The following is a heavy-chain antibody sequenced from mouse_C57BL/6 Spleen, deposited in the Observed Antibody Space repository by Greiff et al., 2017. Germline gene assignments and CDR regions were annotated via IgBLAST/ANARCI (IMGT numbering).Heavy chain of an antibody. D-gene: IGHD2-3*01. J-gene: IGHJ3*01. CDR1: GFTFSSYG. CDR2: ISSGGSYT. Sequence: EVKLVESGGDLVKPGGSLKLSCAASGFTFSSYGMSWVRQTPDKRLEWVATISSGGSYTYYPDSVKGRFTISRDNAKNTLYLQMSSLKSEDTALYYGARHEGYYGFAYWGQGTLVTVSA. V-gene: IGHV5-6*01. CDR3: ARHEGYYGFAY.